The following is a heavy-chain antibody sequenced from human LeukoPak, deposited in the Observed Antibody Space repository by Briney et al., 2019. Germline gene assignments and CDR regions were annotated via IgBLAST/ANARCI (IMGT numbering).Heavy chain of an antibody. Sequence: KPSETLSLTCTVSGGSISSSSYYWGWIRQPPGKGLEWIGSIYYSGSTYYNPSLKSRVTISVDTSKNQFSLKLSSVTAADTAVYYCATLPRIAAPNWGQGTLVTVSS. V-gene: IGHV4-39*01. D-gene: IGHD6-13*01. CDR2: IYYSGST. CDR1: GGSISSSSYY. CDR3: ATLPRIAAPN. J-gene: IGHJ4*02.